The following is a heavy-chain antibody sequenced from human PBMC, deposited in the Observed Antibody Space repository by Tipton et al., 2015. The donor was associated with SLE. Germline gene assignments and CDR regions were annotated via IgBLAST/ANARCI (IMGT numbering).Heavy chain of an antibody. CDR1: GGSISSGGYS. Sequence: TLSLTCAVSGGSISSGGYSWSWIRQPPGKGLEWIGEINHSGSTNYNPSLKSRVTISVDTSKNQFSLKLSSVTAADTAVYYCAREGSVWSGYLYYFDYWGQGTLVTVSS. J-gene: IGHJ4*02. D-gene: IGHD3-3*01. CDR2: INHSGST. V-gene: IGHV4-30-2*01. CDR3: AREGSVWSGYLYYFDY.